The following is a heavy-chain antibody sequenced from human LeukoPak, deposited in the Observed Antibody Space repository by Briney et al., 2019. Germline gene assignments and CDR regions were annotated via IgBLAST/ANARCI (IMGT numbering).Heavy chain of an antibody. D-gene: IGHD5-24*01. J-gene: IGHJ4*02. CDR2: IYYSGST. V-gene: IGHV4-30-4*01. CDR3: ARGGWLQPHNY. Sequence: SETLSLTCTVSGGSISSGDYYWSWIRQPPGKGLEWIGYIYYSGSTYYNPSFKSRVTISVDTSKNQFSLKLSSVTAADTAVYYCARGGWLQPHNYWGQGTLVTVSS. CDR1: GGSISSGDYY.